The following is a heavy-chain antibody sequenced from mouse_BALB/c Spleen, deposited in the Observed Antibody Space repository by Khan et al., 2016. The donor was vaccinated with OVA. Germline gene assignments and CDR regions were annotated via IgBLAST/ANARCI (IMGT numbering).Heavy chain of an antibody. Sequence: VQLQQSGPELVKPGASVKIPCKASGYTFTDYNMDWVKQSHGKSLEWIGDINPNNGGTIYNQKFKGKATLTVDKSSSTAYMELRSLTSEDAAVDYCTRKEDRYDGDFDYWGQGTTLTVSS. D-gene: IGHD2-14*01. CDR3: TRKEDRYDGDFDY. CDR1: GYTFTDYN. J-gene: IGHJ2*01. V-gene: IGHV1-18*01. CDR2: INPNNGGT.